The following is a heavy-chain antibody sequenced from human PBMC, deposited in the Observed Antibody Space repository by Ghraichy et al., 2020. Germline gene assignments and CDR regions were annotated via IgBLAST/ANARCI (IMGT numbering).Heavy chain of an antibody. V-gene: IGHV4-59*01. D-gene: IGHD3-22*01. CDR2: IYYSGST. CDR1: GGSISSYY. Sequence: SETLSLTCTVSGGSISSYYWSWIRQPPGMGLEWIGYIYYSGSTNYNPSLKSRVTISVDTSKNQFSLKLSSVTAADTAVYYFARDRGSGYYPFDYWGQGTLVTVSS. J-gene: IGHJ4*02. CDR3: ARDRGSGYYPFDY.